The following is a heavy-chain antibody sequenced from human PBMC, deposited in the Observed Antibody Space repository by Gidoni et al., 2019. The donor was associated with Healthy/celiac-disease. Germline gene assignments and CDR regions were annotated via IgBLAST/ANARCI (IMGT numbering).Heavy chain of an antibody. Sequence: QVQVVGSGGGVVQPGRYLRLSCAASGFPFRCYARHWVRPAQGTGLEWVAVIAYVGSNKCNEYSVEGRFTISRDNSKNTLYLQMIRLRAENTAVYYCARDLGKTLGYDDIVVFDYWGQGTLVTVSS. CDR2: IAYVGSNK. CDR3: ARDLGKTLGYDDIVVFDY. J-gene: IGHJ4*02. CDR1: GFPFRCYA. D-gene: IGHD2-15*01. V-gene: IGHV3-30*03.